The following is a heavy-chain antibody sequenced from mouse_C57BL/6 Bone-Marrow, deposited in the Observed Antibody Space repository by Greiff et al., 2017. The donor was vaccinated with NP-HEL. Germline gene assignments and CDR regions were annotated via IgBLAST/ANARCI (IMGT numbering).Heavy chain of an antibody. CDR3: TRWITTVV. CDR2: IDPETGGT. J-gene: IGHJ2*01. CDR1: GYTFTDYE. D-gene: IGHD1-1*01. Sequence: VQLQQSGAELVRPGASVTLSCKASGYTFTDYEMHWVKQTPVHGLEWIGAIDPETGGTAYNQKFKGKAILTADKSSSTAYMQLSSLTAEDSAVYYCTRWITTVVWGQGTTLTVSA. V-gene: IGHV1-15*01.